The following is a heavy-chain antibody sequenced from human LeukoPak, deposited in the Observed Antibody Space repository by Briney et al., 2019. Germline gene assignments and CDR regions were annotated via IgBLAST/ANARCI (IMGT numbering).Heavy chain of an antibody. V-gene: IGHV3-74*01. J-gene: IGHJ4*02. CDR1: GFTFSDYY. CDR3: ARVRFCNSAGCYSFFDF. D-gene: IGHD2-2*01. Sequence: PGGSLRLSCAASGFTFSDYYMHWVRQTPGKGLVWVPRVSGDGSKTDYADSVKGRFTISRDNARNTLYLQMNSLRDEDTAVYYCARVRFCNSAGCYSFFDFWGQGTLVTVSS. CDR2: VSGDGSKT.